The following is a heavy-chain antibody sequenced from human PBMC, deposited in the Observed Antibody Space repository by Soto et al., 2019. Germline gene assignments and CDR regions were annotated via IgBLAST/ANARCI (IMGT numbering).Heavy chain of an antibody. CDR1: GGSILDSTYY. Sequence: PSETLSLTCTVSGGSILDSTYYWAWIRQPPGKGLEWIGTIFYSGGTFYTPSLKSRVTMSVDTSNNQFSLKLSSVTAADTAVYYCARQASGYYYGWFVPWGQGTLVTVS. D-gene: IGHD3-22*01. CDR3: ARQASGYYYGWFVP. CDR2: IFYSGGT. J-gene: IGHJ5*02. V-gene: IGHV4-39*01.